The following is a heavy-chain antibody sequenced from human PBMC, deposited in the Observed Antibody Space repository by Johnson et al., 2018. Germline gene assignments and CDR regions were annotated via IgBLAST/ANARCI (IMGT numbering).Heavy chain of an antibody. CDR1: GFTFSSYG. CDR2: IWYDGSNK. D-gene: IGHD3-22*01. Sequence: QVQLVQSGGGVVQPGRSLRLSCAASGFTFSSYGMHWVRQAPGKGLEWVAVIWYDGSNKYYADSVKGRFTISRDNSKHTRYLQMNSLRAEDTAVYSCATLRPDYYGISGYDAFDLWGQGTMVTFSS. J-gene: IGHJ3*01. CDR3: ATLRPDYYGISGYDAFDL. V-gene: IGHV3-33*01.